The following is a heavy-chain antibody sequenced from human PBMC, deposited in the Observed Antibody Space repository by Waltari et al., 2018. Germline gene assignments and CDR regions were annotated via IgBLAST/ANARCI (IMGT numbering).Heavy chain of an antibody. J-gene: IGHJ4*02. CDR3: ARYSTGTSYFDY. V-gene: IGHV4-38-2*01. CDR1: GYSISSGYS. D-gene: IGHD1-1*01. CDR2: IYHSGST. Sequence: QVQLQESGPGLVQPSETLSLTCAAPGYSISSGYSCGWIRQPPGKGLEWIGSIYHSGSTYYNPSLKSRVTISVDTSKNQFSLKLSSVTAADTAVYYCARYSTGTSYFDYWGQGTLVTVSS.